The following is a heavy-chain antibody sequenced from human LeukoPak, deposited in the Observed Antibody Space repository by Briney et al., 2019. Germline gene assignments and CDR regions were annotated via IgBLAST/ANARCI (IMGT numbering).Heavy chain of an antibody. CDR1: GSTFSSYR. V-gene: IGHV3-74*01. CDR2: INNDGST. D-gene: IGHD2-2*01. CDR3: ARGEVGFSFDY. Sequence: GGSLRLSCVVSGSTFSSYRMHWVRQAPGQGLVWVSHINNDGSTSHADSVKGRFTISRDNDKNTLFLQMNSLRAEAAAVFFWARGEVGFSFDYWGERTLVSVS. J-gene: IGHJ4*02.